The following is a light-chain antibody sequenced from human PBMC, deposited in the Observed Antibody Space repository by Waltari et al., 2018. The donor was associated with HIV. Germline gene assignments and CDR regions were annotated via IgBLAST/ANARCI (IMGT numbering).Light chain of an antibody. CDR1: SSNIGGNT. J-gene: IGLJ3*02. Sequence: QSVLTQTPSASGTPGQRVTISCPGSSSNIGGNTVNWYQQLPGPAPKLLIYDNNQRPSGIPDRFSGSKSGSSASLAITGLQSDDEADFYCSTWDDNLNGPVFGGGTRLTVL. V-gene: IGLV1-44*01. CDR2: DNN. CDR3: STWDDNLNGPV.